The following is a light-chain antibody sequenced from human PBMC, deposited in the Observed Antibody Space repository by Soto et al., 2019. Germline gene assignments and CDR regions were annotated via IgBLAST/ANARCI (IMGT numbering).Light chain of an antibody. CDR2: FAS. CDR1: ESVNNN. Sequence: EIVMTQSPATLSVSPGERATLSCRASESVNNNLAWYQQKPGQAPRLLIYFASTRATGIPARFSGSGPGTEFTLIISSLQSEDSSVYYCQQYNKWPLTFGGGTKVETK. CDR3: QQYNKWPLT. J-gene: IGKJ4*01. V-gene: IGKV3-15*01.